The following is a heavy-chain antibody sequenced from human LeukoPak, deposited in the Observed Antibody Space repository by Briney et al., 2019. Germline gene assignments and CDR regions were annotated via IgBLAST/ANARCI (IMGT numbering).Heavy chain of an antibody. J-gene: IGHJ3*02. D-gene: IGHD6-25*01. V-gene: IGHV3-74*01. CDR1: GFTFTAFW. CDR2: INHDGSST. Sequence: GGSLRLSCATSGFTFTAFWMHWVRQAPGKGLVWVSRINHDGSSTNYADSVKGRFTISRDNAKNTVYLQMNSLRAEDTAVYYCARRSAAKDAFDIWGQGTMVTVSS. CDR3: ARRSAAKDAFDI.